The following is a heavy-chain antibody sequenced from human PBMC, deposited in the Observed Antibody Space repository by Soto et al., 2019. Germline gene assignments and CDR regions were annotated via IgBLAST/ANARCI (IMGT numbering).Heavy chain of an antibody. J-gene: IGHJ4*02. Sequence: EVQLLESGGGLVQPGGSLRLSCAASGFTFSSYAMSWVRQAPGKGLEWVSAISGSGGSTYYADSVKGRFTISRDNAKNTLYLQMNSLSAEDTAVYYCAKDLVGYYDSSGYYYGRFDYWGQGTLVTVSS. CDR3: AKDLVGYYDSSGYYYGRFDY. V-gene: IGHV3-23*01. CDR1: GFTFSSYA. CDR2: ISGSGGST. D-gene: IGHD3-22*01.